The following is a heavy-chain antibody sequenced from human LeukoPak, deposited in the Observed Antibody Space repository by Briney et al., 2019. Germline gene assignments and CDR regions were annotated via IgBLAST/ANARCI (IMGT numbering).Heavy chain of an antibody. CDR2: FKSKTDGGTT. V-gene: IGHV3-15*01. J-gene: IGHJ4*02. CDR3: TAGTGTSDFDY. Sequence: GGSPRLSCAASGFTFSNAWMSWVRQAPGKGLEWVGRFKSKTDGGTTDYAAPVKGRFTISRDDSKNTLYLQMNSLKTEDTAVYYCTAGTGTSDFDYWGQGTLVTVSS. CDR1: GFTFSNAW.